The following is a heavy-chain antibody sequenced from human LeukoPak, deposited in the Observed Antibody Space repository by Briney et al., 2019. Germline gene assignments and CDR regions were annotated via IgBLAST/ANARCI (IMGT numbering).Heavy chain of an antibody. CDR3: ARLNDYGDYFDAFDI. CDR1: GGSISSYY. D-gene: IGHD4-17*01. J-gene: IGHJ3*02. Sequence: SETLSLTCTVSGGSISSYYWSWIRQPPGKGLEWIGYIYYSGSTNYNPSLKSRVTISVGTSKNQFSLKLSSVTAADTAVYYCARLNDYGDYFDAFDIWGQGTMVIVSS. CDR2: IYYSGST. V-gene: IGHV4-59*01.